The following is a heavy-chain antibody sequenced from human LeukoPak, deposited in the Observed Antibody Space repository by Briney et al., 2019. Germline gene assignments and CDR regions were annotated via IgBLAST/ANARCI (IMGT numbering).Heavy chain of an antibody. CDR1: GYSFTSYW. Sequence: PGESLKISCKGSGYSFTSYWIGWVRQMPGKGLEWMGIIYPGDSDTRYSPSFQGQVTISADKSISTAYLQWSSLKASDTAMYYCARGRDSSGQTDAFDIWGQGTMVTVSS. V-gene: IGHV5-51*01. J-gene: IGHJ3*02. CDR2: IYPGDSDT. CDR3: ARGRDSSGQTDAFDI. D-gene: IGHD3-22*01.